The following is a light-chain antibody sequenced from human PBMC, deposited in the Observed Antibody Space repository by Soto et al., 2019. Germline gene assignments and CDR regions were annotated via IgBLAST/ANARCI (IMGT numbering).Light chain of an antibody. CDR2: AAS. CDR3: QQSYSTPWT. CDR1: QPISTY. J-gene: IGKJ1*01. V-gene: IGKV1-39*01. Sequence: DVQMTQSPFFLSTSVGDTIAITCRASQPISTYLNWYQQKPGKAPKLLIYAASSLQSGVPSRFSGSGSGTDFTLTISSLQPEDFATYYCQQSYSTPWTFGQGTKVEIK.